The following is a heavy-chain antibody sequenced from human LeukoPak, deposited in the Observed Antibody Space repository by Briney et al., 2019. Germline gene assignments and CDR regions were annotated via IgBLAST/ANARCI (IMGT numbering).Heavy chain of an antibody. J-gene: IGHJ6*02. D-gene: IGHD3-3*01. Sequence: ASVKVSCKASGYTFTSYDINWVRQATGQGLEWMGWMNPDSGNTGYAQKFQGRVTMTRNTSISTAYMELSSLRSEDTAVYYCARSITIFGVVIRYYYYGMDVWGQGTTVTVSS. CDR1: GYTFTSYD. V-gene: IGHV1-8*01. CDR2: MNPDSGNT. CDR3: ARSITIFGVVIRYYYYGMDV.